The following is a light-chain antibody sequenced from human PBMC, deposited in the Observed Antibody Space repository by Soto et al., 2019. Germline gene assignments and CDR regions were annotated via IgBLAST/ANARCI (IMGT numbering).Light chain of an antibody. CDR2: LGS. V-gene: IGKV2-28*01. J-gene: IGKJ1*01. CDR1: QSLLHSNGYNY. Sequence: DIVMTQSPLSLPVTPGEPAPISCRSSQSLLHSNGYNYLDWYLQKPGQSPQLLIYLGSSRASGVPDRFSGGGSGTDFTLKISRVEAEDVGIYYCMQALQTPPTFGQGTKVEIK. CDR3: MQALQTPPT.